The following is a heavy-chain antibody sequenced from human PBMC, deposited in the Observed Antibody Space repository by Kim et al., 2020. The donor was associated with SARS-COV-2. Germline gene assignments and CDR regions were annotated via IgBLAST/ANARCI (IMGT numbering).Heavy chain of an antibody. CDR3: AREGRDGYNNYFDY. D-gene: IGHD5-12*01. CDR2: IYYSGST. Sequence: SETLSLTCTVSGGSISSGGYYWSWIRQHPGKGLEWIGYIYYSGSTYYNPSLKSRVTISVDTSKNQFSLKLSSVTAADTAVYYCAREGRDGYNNYFDYWGQGTLVTVSS. V-gene: IGHV4-31*03. CDR1: GGSISSGGYY. J-gene: IGHJ4*02.